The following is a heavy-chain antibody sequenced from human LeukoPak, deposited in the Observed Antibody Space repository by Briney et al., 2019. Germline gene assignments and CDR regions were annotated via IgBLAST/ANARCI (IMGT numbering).Heavy chain of an antibody. J-gene: IGHJ4*02. Sequence: GESLKISCKGSGYSFTSHWIAWVRQIPGKGLEWMAIIYPGDSATRYSPSFQGQVTISADKSISTAYLQWSSLKASDTAMHYCARPDSTACFDYWGQGTLVTVSS. D-gene: IGHD6-19*01. CDR2: IYPGDSAT. CDR3: ARPDSTACFDY. CDR1: GYSFTSHW. V-gene: IGHV5-51*01.